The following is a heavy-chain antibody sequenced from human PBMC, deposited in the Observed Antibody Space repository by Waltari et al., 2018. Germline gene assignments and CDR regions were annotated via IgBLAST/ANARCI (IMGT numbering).Heavy chain of an antibody. CDR3: ARMLVDSSGLLEY. J-gene: IGHJ4*02. V-gene: IGHV2-70*04. Sequence: QVTLKESGPALVKPTQTLTLACTFSGFPRSPHGMRVNWIRQAPGKALEWLARIDWDDEKFYSTSLKTRLTISKDTSRNQVVLTMTNMDPVDTATYYCARMLVDSSGLLEYWGQGTLVTVSS. D-gene: IGHD3-3*01. CDR2: IDWDDEK. CDR1: GFPRSPHGMR.